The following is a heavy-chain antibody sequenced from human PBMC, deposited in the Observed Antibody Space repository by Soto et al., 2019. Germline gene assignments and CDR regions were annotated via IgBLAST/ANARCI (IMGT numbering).Heavy chain of an antibody. CDR2: ITPILGIA. D-gene: IGHD4-17*01. CDR1: GGTFSSYT. V-gene: IGHV1-69*02. J-gene: IGHJ4*02. CDR3: PRGTGRMHWHYGGCCFAY. Sequence: QVQLVQSGAEVKKPGSSVKVSCKASGGTFSSYTISWVRQAPGQGLEWMGRITPILGIANYAQKFQGRVTIHADKSTSTAHIELSSLRSEDTAVYYCPRGTGRMHWHYGGCCFAYWGQGTLVTVSS.